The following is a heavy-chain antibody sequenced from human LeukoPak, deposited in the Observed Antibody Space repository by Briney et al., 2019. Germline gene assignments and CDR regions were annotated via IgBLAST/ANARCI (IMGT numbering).Heavy chain of an antibody. J-gene: IGHJ4*02. CDR2: IYHSGST. CDR1: GGSISSGGYS. V-gene: IGHV4-30-2*01. CDR3: ARGNYSSSWFDY. D-gene: IGHD6-13*01. Sequence: SQTLSLTCAVSGGSISSGGYSWSWIRQPPGKGLEWIGYIYHSGSTYYNPSLKSRVTISVDRSKNQFSLKLSSVTAADTAVYYCARGNYSSSWFDYWGQGTLVTVSS.